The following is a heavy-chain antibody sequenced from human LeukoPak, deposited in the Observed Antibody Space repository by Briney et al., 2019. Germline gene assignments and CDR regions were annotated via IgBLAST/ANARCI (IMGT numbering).Heavy chain of an antibody. CDR2: INPNSGGT. V-gene: IGHV1-2*04. CDR3: ATGGTVAGPSGDIDY. J-gene: IGHJ4*02. CDR1: GYTFTGYY. Sequence: GASVKDSRKASGYTFTGYYMHWVRQAPGQGLEWMGWINPNSGGTNYAQKFQGWVTMTRDTSISTAYMELSRLRSDDTAVYYCATGGTVAGPSGDIDYWGQGTLVTVSS. D-gene: IGHD6-19*01.